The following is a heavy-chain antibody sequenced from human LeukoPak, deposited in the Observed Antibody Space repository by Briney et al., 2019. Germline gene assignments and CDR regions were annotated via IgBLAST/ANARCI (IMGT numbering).Heavy chain of an antibody. CDR3: ARASLSCSSTSCYTYYYYYYGMDV. Sequence: SVKVSCKASGGTFSSYAISWVRQAPGQGLEWLGGIIPIFGTANYAQKFQGRVTITADESTSTAYMELSSLRSEDTAVYYCARASLSCSSTSCYTYYYYYYGMDVWGQGTTVTVSS. D-gene: IGHD2-2*02. J-gene: IGHJ6*02. CDR1: GGTFSSYA. V-gene: IGHV1-69*13. CDR2: IIPIFGTA.